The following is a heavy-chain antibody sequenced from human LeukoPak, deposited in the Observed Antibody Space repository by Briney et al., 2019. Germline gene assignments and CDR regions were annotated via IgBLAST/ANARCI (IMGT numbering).Heavy chain of an antibody. D-gene: IGHD3-10*01. CDR2: IYTSGST. V-gene: IGHV4-61*02. Sequence: SETLSLTCTVSSGSITSGGYYWSWIRQPAGKGLEWIGRIYTSGSTNYNPSLKGRVTISVDTSKNQFSLKLSSVTAADTAVYYCARGAVRGVIVNWFDPWGQGTLVTVSS. CDR3: ARGAVRGVIVNWFDP. CDR1: SGSITSGGYY. J-gene: IGHJ5*02.